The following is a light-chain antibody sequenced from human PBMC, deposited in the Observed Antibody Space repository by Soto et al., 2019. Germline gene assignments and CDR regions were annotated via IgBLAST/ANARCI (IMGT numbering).Light chain of an antibody. CDR1: QSVTSTY. J-gene: IGKJ1*01. CDR2: GAS. V-gene: IGKV3-20*01. CDR3: QQYSSSPET. Sequence: EIVLTQSPGTLSLSPAERATLSCRASQSVTSTYVAWVQQKPGQAPRLLIFGASNRATGIPDRFSGSGSGTDFTLTISRLEPEDFAVYYCQQYSSSPETFGQGTKVDIK.